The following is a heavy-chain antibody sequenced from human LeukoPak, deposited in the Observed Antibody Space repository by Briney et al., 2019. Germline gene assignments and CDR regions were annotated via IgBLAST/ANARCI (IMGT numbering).Heavy chain of an antibody. V-gene: IGHV3-74*01. CDR1: GFTFSSEW. D-gene: IGHD3-10*01. CDR2: INSDGGST. J-gene: IGHJ5*02. CDR3: ARDLPRTSGP. Sequence: GGSLRLSCAASGFTFSSEWMHWVRQASGRGLVWISHINSDGGSTHYGDSVKGRFTVSRDNAKNTLYLQMNSLRAEDTAVYYCARDLPRTSGPWGQGTLVTVSS.